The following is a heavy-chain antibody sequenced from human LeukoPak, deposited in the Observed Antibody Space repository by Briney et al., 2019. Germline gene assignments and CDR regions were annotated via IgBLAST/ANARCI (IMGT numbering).Heavy chain of an antibody. Sequence: ASVKVSCKASGYTFTNYSINWVRQAPGQGLEWMGWISANNHNTNYAQKLQGRVTMTTDTSTSTAYMELRSLRSDDTAMYYCARDATQFDSSGYYYAWYFDLWGSGTLVTVSS. D-gene: IGHD3-22*01. CDR3: ARDATQFDSSGYYYAWYFDL. CDR2: ISANNHNT. J-gene: IGHJ2*01. CDR1: GYTFTNYS. V-gene: IGHV1-18*01.